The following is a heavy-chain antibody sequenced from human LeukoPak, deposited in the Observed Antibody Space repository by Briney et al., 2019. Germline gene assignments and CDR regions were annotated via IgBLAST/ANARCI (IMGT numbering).Heavy chain of an antibody. CDR1: GFTFSSYG. J-gene: IGHJ3*02. D-gene: IGHD3-22*01. CDR2: IRYDGSNK. CDR3: AKDYYDSRNAFDI. V-gene: IGHV3-30*02. Sequence: GGSLRLSCAASGFTFSSYGMHWVRQAPGKGLEWVGFIRYDGSNKYYADSVKGRFTISRDNSKNTLYLQMNSLRAEDTAVYYCAKDYYDSRNAFDIWGQGTMVTVSS.